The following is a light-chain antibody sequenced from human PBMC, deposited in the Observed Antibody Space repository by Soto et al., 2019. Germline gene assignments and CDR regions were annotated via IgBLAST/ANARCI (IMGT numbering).Light chain of an antibody. CDR3: QKYDSAPLT. V-gene: IGKV1-27*01. CDR2: GAS. J-gene: IGKJ1*01. Sequence: DIQMTQSPSPFPAPEGARATITAGAIQGITNNLAWYQQKPGKVPRLLIYGASTLQSGVPSRFSGSGSGTDFTLTISSLQPEDVATYYCQKYDSAPLTFGQGTKVEFK. CDR1: QGITNN.